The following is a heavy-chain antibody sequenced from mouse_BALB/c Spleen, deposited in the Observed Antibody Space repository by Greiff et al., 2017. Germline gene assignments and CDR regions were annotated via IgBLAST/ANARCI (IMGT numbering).Heavy chain of an antibody. Sequence: EVQLVESGGDLVKPGGSLKLSCAASGFTFSSYGMSWVRQTPDKRLEWVATISSGGSYTYYPDSVKGRFTISRDNAKNTLYLQMSSLKSEDTAMYYCARQNYCYAMDYWGQGTSVTVSS. CDR3: ARQNYCYAMDY. V-gene: IGHV5-6*01. CDR1: GFTFSSYG. CDR2: ISSGGSYT. J-gene: IGHJ4*01.